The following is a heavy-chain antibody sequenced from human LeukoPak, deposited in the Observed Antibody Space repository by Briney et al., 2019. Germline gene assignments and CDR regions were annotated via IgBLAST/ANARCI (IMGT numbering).Heavy chain of an antibody. CDR2: IYSGGST. V-gene: IGHV3-66*01. CDR3: ARDPDFLDAFDI. CDR1: GFTVSSNY. Sequence: GRSLRLSCAASGFTVSSNYMSWVRQAPGKGLEWVSVIYSGGSTYYADSVKGRFTISRDNSKNTLYLQMNSLRAEDTAVYYCARDPDFLDAFDIWGQGTMVTVSS. J-gene: IGHJ3*02.